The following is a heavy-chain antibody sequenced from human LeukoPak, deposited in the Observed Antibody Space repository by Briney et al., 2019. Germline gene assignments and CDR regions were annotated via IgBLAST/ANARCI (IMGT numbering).Heavy chain of an antibody. CDR1: GGSISSYY. V-gene: IGHV4-59*01. D-gene: IGHD3-9*01. Sequence: SETLSLTCTVSGGSISSYYWSWIRQPPGKGLEWIGYIYYSGSTNYNPSLKSRVTISVDTSKNQFSLKLSSVTAADTAVYYCARHVGRILIYGMDVWGQGTTVTVSS. J-gene: IGHJ6*02. CDR2: IYYSGST. CDR3: ARHVGRILIYGMDV.